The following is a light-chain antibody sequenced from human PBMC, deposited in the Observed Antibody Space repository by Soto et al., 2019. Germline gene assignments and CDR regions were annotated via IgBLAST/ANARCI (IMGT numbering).Light chain of an antibody. CDR3: GTWDSGLSAVI. Sequence: QSVLTQPPSVSAAPGQKVTTSCSGSSSNIGNNYVSWYQQLPGTAPKLLIYDNNKRPSGMPDRFSGSKSGTSATLGITGLQTGDEADYYCGTWDSGLSAVIFGGGTKVTVL. J-gene: IGLJ2*01. CDR1: SSNIGNNY. V-gene: IGLV1-51*01. CDR2: DNN.